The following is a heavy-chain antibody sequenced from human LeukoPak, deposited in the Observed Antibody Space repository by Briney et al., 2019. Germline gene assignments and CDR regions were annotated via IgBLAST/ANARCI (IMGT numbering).Heavy chain of an antibody. CDR3: ARATGLDGDYGYYFDY. Sequence: GASVNVSCKSSRGTFSSYTISWVRQAPGQGLEWMGIIIPILCIANYAQKFQGRVTITADKSTSTAYMELSSLRSEDTAVYYCARATGLDGDYGYYFDYWGQGTLVTVSS. D-gene: IGHD4-17*01. CDR1: RGTFSSYT. J-gene: IGHJ4*02. CDR2: IIPILCIA. V-gene: IGHV1-69*02.